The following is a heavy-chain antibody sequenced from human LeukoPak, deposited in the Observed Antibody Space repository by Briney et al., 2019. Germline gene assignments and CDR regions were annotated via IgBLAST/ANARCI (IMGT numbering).Heavy chain of an antibody. CDR1: GFTFGSYA. CDR3: AKGYYDSAEGHFDH. D-gene: IGHD3-22*01. Sequence: GGSLRLFCAASGFTFGSYAMSWVRQAPGKGLEWVSAISASGISTYYADSVKGRFTISRDKSENTLYLRMNSLRAEDTAVYYCAKGYYDSAEGHFDHWGQGTLVTVSS. CDR2: ISASGIST. V-gene: IGHV3-23*01. J-gene: IGHJ4*02.